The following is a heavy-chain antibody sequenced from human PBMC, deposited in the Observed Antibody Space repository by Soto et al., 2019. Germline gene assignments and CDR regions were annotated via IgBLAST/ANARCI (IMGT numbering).Heavy chain of an antibody. CDR1: SGSINSFY. CDR2: IHSSGTT. J-gene: IGHJ4*02. V-gene: IGHV4-4*07. CDR3: ARDRIIGTSYSYY. Sequence: SETLSLTCTVSSGSINSFYWGWIRQPAGKGLEWIGRIHSSGTTNYNPSLKSRVTMSVDTSRNQFSLKLTSVTAADTAVYYCARDRIIGTSYSYYWRQGVLVTVSS. D-gene: IGHD1-7*01.